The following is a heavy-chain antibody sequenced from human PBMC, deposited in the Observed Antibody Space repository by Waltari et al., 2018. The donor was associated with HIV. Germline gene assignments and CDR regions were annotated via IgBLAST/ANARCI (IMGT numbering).Heavy chain of an antibody. J-gene: IGHJ4*02. V-gene: IGHV3-30*04. D-gene: IGHD3-22*01. CDR2: ISYDGSNK. Sequence: QVQLVESGGGVVQPGRSLRLSCAASGFTFSSYAMNWVRQAPGKGLEWVAVISYDGSNKYYADSVKGRFTISRDNSKNTLYLQMNSLRAEDTAVYYCARVQDYDSSGYYGTGYFDYWGQGTLVTVSS. CDR3: ARVQDYDSSGYYGTGYFDY. CDR1: GFTFSSYA.